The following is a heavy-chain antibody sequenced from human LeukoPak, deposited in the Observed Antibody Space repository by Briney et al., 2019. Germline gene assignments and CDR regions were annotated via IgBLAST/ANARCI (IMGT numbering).Heavy chain of an antibody. D-gene: IGHD3-16*01. CDR3: AKDRDGGSNTWAKGFDY. CDR2: ISTGGGTT. V-gene: IGHV3-23*01. CDR1: GFTVSKFG. J-gene: IGHJ4*02. Sequence: TGGSLRLSCAASGFTVSKFGMSWVRQAPGRGLEWVSGISTGGGTTYYADSVKGRFTMSRDNVQSTLYLQMNSLRGEDTAVYYCAKDRDGGSNTWAKGFDYWGQGTLVTVSS.